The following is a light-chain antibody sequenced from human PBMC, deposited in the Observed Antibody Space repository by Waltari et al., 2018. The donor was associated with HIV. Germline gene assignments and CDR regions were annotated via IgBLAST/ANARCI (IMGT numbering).Light chain of an antibody. Sequence: QSVLTQPPSASGHPGQRVTVSCSGRRSTIRSNTLPWYQRLPGTASKLLIYSNNQRPSGVPDRFSGSKSGTSASLAISGLQSEDEADYYCAAWDDSLNGPVFGGGTKLTVL. CDR3: AAWDDSLNGPV. CDR1: RSTIRSNT. V-gene: IGLV1-44*01. J-gene: IGLJ3*02. CDR2: SNN.